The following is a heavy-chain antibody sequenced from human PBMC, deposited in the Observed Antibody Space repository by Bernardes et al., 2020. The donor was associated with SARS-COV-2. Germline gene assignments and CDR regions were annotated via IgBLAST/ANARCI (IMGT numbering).Heavy chain of an antibody. CDR3: ARDYGGNSGWFDP. Sequence: ASVKVSCKASGYTFTSYDINWVRQATGQGLEWLGWMNPNRGNTGHAQKFQGRITLTRDTSISTAYMELGSLTSDDTAVYYCARDYGGNSGWFDPWGQGTLVTVSS. V-gene: IGHV1-8*01. CDR1: GYTFTSYD. D-gene: IGHD4-17*01. CDR2: MNPNRGNT. J-gene: IGHJ5*02.